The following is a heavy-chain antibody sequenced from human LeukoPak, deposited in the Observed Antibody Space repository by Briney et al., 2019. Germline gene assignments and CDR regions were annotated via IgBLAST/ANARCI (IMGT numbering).Heavy chain of an antibody. Sequence: AGSLRLSCAASGFTFSSYAMSWVRQAPGKGLEWVSAICGSGGSTYYAESMKGRYTSSRDNSKNTLYLQMNSLRAVDTAVYDCAKGGYDSSGLRGPYYFDYWGQGTLVTVSS. CDR3: AKGGYDSSGLRGPYYFDY. V-gene: IGHV3-23*01. D-gene: IGHD3-22*01. J-gene: IGHJ4*02. CDR2: ICGSGGST. CDR1: GFTFSSYA.